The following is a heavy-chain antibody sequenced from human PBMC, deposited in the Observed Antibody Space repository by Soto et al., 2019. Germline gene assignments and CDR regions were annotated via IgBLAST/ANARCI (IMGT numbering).Heavy chain of an antibody. J-gene: IGHJ4*02. CDR3: ARDLPPVDY. CDR1: GCTFSSYF. V-gene: IGHV1-18*01. Sequence: QVQLVQSGAEVKKLGASVKVSCKACGCTFSSYFISWVRQAPGQGLEWMGWISAYNGNTNYAQNLQGRVTMTTDTSKSTAYMELRSLRSDDTAVYYCARDLPPVDYWGQGTLVTVSS. CDR2: ISAYNGNT.